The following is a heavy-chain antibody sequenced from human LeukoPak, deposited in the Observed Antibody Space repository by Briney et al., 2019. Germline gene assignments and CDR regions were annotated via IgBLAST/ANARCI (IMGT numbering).Heavy chain of an antibody. D-gene: IGHD6-19*01. Sequence: PGGSLRLSCAASRFTFSNYWMHWVRQAPGKGLVWVSRIYNDGSSTSYADSVKGRFTISRDNSKNTLYLQMNSLRAEDTALYYCAKDSKGYSSGWDLDYWGQGTLVTVSS. CDR3: AKDSKGYSSGWDLDY. CDR2: IYNDGSST. CDR1: RFTFSNYW. J-gene: IGHJ4*02. V-gene: IGHV3-74*01.